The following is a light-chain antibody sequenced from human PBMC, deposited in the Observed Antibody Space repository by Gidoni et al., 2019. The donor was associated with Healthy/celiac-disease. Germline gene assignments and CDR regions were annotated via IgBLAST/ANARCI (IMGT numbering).Light chain of an antibody. CDR1: QSVSSN. CDR2: GAS. CDR3: PQYNNWPPWT. Sequence: EIVMTQSPATLSVSPRERATLSCRASQSVSSNVAWYQQKPGQAPRLLIYGASTRATGIPARFSGSGSGTEFTLTISSLQSEDFAVYYCPQYNNWPPWTFGQGTKVEIK. V-gene: IGKV3-15*01. J-gene: IGKJ1*01.